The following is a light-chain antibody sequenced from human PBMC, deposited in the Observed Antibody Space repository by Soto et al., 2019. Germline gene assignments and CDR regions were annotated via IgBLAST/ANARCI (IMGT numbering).Light chain of an antibody. J-gene: IGKJ4*01. CDR1: QDISSW. CDR3: QQANSFPLT. CDR2: ATS. Sequence: DIQMTQSPSFVSASVGDRVTITCRASQDISSWLVWYQQKPGKAPKLLIHATSGLQSGVPSRFSGSGSGTDFTLTISNLQSEDCSTYYCQQANSFPLTFGGGTKVEIK. V-gene: IGKV1-12*01.